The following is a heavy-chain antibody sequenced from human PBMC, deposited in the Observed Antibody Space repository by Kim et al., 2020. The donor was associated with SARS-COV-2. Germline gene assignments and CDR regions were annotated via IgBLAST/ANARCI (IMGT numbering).Heavy chain of an antibody. CDR1: GGTFSSYA. V-gene: IGHV1-69*13. CDR3: ARSTPPVYCSGGSCYSGGFDY. J-gene: IGHJ4*02. D-gene: IGHD2-15*01. CDR2: IIPIFGTA. Sequence: SVKVSCKASGGTFSSYAISWVRQAPGQGLEWMGGIIPIFGTANYAQKFQGRVTITADESTSTAYMELSSLRSEDTAVYYCARSTPPVYCSGGSCYSGGFDYWGQGTLVTVSS.